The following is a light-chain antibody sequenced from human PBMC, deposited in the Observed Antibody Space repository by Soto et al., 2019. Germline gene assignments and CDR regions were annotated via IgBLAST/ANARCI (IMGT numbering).Light chain of an antibody. CDR3: QQRSNWPIT. Sequence: ELVLTQSPGTLSLSPGGIATLSFMASQSVSSYLAWYQQKPGQAPRLLIYDASNRATGIPARFSGSGSGTDFTLTISSLEPEDFAVYYCQQRSNWPITFGQGTRLEIK. CDR2: DAS. CDR1: QSVSSY. V-gene: IGKV3-11*01. J-gene: IGKJ5*01.